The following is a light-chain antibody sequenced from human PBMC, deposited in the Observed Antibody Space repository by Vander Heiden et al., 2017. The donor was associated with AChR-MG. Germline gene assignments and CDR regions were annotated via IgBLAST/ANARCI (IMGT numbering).Light chain of an antibody. CDR3: HVWDSTSDHVV. CDR2: EDT. CDR1: HIGGKS. J-gene: IGLJ2*01. V-gene: IGLV3-21*02. Sequence: SYLLTQPPPASEAPGETATTTCGGNHIGGKSVGWYQHKSGQAPVLVVYEDTDRPSGVPKRFSGSTSGNTATLTISRVEAGDEADYYCHVWDSTSDHVVFGGGTKVTVL.